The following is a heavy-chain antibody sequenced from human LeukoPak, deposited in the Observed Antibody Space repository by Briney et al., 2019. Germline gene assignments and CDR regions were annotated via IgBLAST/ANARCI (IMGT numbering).Heavy chain of an antibody. CDR1: GFSVSSYG. Sequence: GGSLRLSCAVSGFSVSSYGMSWVRQAPGKGLEWISAINLNGDTKYYADSVKGRFTISRDHSENTLYLHMNSLRTEDTAVYYCARGYSSGWFPNWGQGSLVSVSS. D-gene: IGHD6-19*01. CDR2: INLNGDTK. J-gene: IGHJ4*02. CDR3: ARGYSSGWFPN. V-gene: IGHV3-23*01.